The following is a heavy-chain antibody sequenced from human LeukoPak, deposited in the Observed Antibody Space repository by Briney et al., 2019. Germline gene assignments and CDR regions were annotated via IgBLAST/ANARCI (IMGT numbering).Heavy chain of an antibody. CDR1: GYTFTNYY. D-gene: IGHD2-8*02. V-gene: IGHV1-46*01. J-gene: IGHJ4*02. CDR3: AREESGGYFDY. CDR2: INPTGTVT. Sequence: GASVTVSCKASGYTFTNYYMHWVRQAPGQGLEWVGLINPTGTVTNYAQKFRGRVTLTRDTSTNTVYMELSSLRSEDTAVYYCAREESGGYFDYWGQGTPVTVS.